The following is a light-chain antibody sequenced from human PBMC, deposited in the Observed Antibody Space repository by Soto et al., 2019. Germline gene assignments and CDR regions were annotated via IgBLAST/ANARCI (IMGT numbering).Light chain of an antibody. CDR1: QSISSY. J-gene: IGKJ1*01. CDR3: QQSYSPFET. Sequence: DIQMTQSPSSLSASVGDRVTITCRASQSISSYLNWYQQKPGKAPKLLIYAASSLQSGVPSRFSGSGSGTDFTLTISSLQPEDFATYYCQQSYSPFETFGQGTKVDIK. CDR2: AAS. V-gene: IGKV1-39*01.